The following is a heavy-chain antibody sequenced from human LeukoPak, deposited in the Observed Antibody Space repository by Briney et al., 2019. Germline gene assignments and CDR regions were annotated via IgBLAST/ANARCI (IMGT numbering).Heavy chain of an antibody. CDR2: IKSKPDGGTT. Sequence: SWIRQHPGKGLEWVGRIKSKPDGGTTTYAAPVRGRFTISRDDSKNMLYLQMISLKTEDTATYYCTTASYDYYDTSDFSFGGFWGQGTLVTVSS. D-gene: IGHD3-22*01. CDR3: TTASYDYYDTSDFSFGGF. J-gene: IGHJ4*02. V-gene: IGHV3-15*01.